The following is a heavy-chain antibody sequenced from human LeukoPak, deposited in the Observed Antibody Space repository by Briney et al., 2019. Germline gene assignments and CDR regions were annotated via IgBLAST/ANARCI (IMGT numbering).Heavy chain of an antibody. V-gene: IGHV3-74*01. J-gene: IGHJ4*02. Sequence: GGALRLSCAASGFTFSSYWMHWVRQAPGKGLVWVARINSDGSRTSYADSVKGRFTISRDNAKNTLYVQMNSLRAEDTAVYYCAREGSDFWSGDHFDYWGQGTLVTVSS. CDR3: AREGSDFWSGDHFDY. CDR1: GFTFSSYW. D-gene: IGHD3-3*01. CDR2: INSDGSRT.